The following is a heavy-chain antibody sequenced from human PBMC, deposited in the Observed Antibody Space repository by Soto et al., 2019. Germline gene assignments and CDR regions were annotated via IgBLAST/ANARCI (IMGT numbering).Heavy chain of an antibody. V-gene: IGHV3-33*01. CDR2: IWYDGSNK. CDR1: GFTFSSYG. D-gene: IGHD3-10*01. CDR3: ARDPLWFRELHTSYYYYGMDV. J-gene: IGHJ6*02. Sequence: GGSLRLSCAASGFTFSSYGMHWVRQAPGKGLEWVAVIWYDGSNKYYADSVKGRFTISRDNSKNTLYLQMNSLRAEDTAVYYCARDPLWFRELHTSYYYYGMDVWGQGTTVTVSS.